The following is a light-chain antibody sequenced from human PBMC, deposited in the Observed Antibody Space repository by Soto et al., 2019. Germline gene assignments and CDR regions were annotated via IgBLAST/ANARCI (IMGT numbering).Light chain of an antibody. CDR3: QSDDSGLSGHVV. CDR2: GNR. CDR1: TSNLGAGYD. J-gene: IGLJ2*01. V-gene: IGLV1-40*01. Sequence: QSVLTQPPSVSGAPGQRVTLSCTGNTSNLGAGYDVHWYQQLPGAAPKLVIFGNRNRPSGVPERFSGSKSGTSASLAITGLQAEDEADYYCQSDDSGLSGHVVFGGGTKLTVL.